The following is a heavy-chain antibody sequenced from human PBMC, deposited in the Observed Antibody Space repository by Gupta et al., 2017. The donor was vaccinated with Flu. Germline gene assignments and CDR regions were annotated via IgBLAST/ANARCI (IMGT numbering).Heavy chain of an antibody. V-gene: IGHV1-24*01. CDR3: ATDGDPRQYSSYAFDI. CDR2: FDPEDGET. J-gene: IGHJ3*02. CDR1: GYTLTELS. Sequence: QAELVQSGAEVKQPGASVKVCCKVSGYTLTELSMLWVRQAPGKGLEWMGGFDPEDGETIYAQKFQGRVTMTEDTSTDTAYMELSSLRSEDTAVYYCATDGDPRQYSSYAFDIWGQGTMVTVSS. D-gene: IGHD6-19*01.